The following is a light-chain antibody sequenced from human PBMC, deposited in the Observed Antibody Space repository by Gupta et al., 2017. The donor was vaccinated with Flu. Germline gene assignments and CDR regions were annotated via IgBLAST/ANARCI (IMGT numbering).Light chain of an antibody. CDR1: ISDVGGYNR. CDR2: EVN. CDR3: SSYIVTRTSITAWV. V-gene: IGLV2-14*01. J-gene: IGLJ3*02. Sequence: QSALTQPASVSGSPGQSITISCTGTISDVGGYNRVSWYQQHPGKAPKLIIYEVNSRPSGVSNRFSGSKSGNTASLTISGLQADDEADYYCSSYIVTRTSITAWVFGGGTKLTVL.